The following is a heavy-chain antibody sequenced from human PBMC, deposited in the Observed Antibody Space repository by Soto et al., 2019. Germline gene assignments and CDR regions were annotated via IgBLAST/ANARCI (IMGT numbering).Heavy chain of an antibody. CDR2: IYYSGST. Sequence: SETLSLTCTVSGGSISSYYWSWIRQPPGKGLEWIGYIYYSGSTNYNPSLKSRVTISVDTSKNQFSLKLSSVTAADTAVYYCASAVRVSGYDCGAFDIWGQGTMVTVSS. D-gene: IGHD5-12*01. CDR3: ASAVRVSGYDCGAFDI. CDR1: GGSISSYY. V-gene: IGHV4-59*01. J-gene: IGHJ3*02.